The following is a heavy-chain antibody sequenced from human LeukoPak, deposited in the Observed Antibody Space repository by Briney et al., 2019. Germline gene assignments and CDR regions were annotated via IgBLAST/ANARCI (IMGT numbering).Heavy chain of an antibody. V-gene: IGHV3-30-3*01. Sequence: GRSLRLSCAASGFTFSSYAMHWVRQAPGKGLEWVAVISYDGSNNYYADSVKGRFTISRDNSKNTLYLQMNSLRAEDTAVYYCGTRVAFDIWGQGTMVTVSS. CDR1: GFTFSSYA. CDR3: GTRVAFDI. CDR2: ISYDGSNN. J-gene: IGHJ3*02.